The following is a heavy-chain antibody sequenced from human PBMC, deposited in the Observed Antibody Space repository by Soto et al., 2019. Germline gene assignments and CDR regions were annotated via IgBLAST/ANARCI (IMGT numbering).Heavy chain of an antibody. CDR3: VKDRCSSTSCPSGFDY. Sequence: GGSLRLSCSASGFTFSSYAMHWVRQAPGKGLEYVSAISSNGGSTYYADSVKGRFTISRDNSKNTLYLQMSSLRAEDTAVYYCVKDRCSSTSCPSGFDYWGQGTLVTVSS. D-gene: IGHD2-2*01. CDR1: GFTFSSYA. CDR2: ISSNGGST. J-gene: IGHJ4*02. V-gene: IGHV3-64D*06.